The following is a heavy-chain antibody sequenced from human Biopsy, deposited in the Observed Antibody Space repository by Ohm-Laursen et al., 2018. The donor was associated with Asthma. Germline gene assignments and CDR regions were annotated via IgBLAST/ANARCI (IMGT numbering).Heavy chain of an antibody. J-gene: IGHJ3*02. Sequence: SLRLSCSVSGFSFSNFAIHWVRQAPGKGLEWVGVISKDASTQDYADSVKGRFTMARDNSKNTLDLQMNSLREEDTAVYYCVRDGTDDAFDIWGQGTVVSVSS. CDR2: ISKDASTQ. D-gene: IGHD1-1*01. CDR3: VRDGTDDAFDI. CDR1: GFSFSNFA. V-gene: IGHV3-30*01.